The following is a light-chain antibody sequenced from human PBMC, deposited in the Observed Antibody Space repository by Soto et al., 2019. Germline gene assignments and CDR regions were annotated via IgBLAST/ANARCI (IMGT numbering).Light chain of an antibody. CDR1: QSISIW. CDR3: QRYKSYS. CDR2: YSS. V-gene: IGKV1-5*01. Sequence: DIQITQSPSTLPASVVDRVTITCRASQSISIWLARYQQKPGTAPKVLSYYSSNLRSGVPSRFSGSGSGTEFNLTISSLQPDDFATYYCQRYKSYSFGQGTKVDIK. J-gene: IGKJ1*01.